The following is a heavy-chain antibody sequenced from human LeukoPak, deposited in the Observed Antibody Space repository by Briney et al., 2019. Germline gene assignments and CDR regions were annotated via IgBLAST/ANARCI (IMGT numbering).Heavy chain of an antibody. J-gene: IGHJ4*02. D-gene: IGHD6-19*01. CDR1: GFNFSAFW. V-gene: IGHV3-7*01. CDR3: ARDLQPTASSVWFQGVSDY. Sequence: GGSLRLSCAASGFNFSAFWMSWVRQAPGKGLEWVANIKQDGSERYFVDSVKGRFTISRDNAKNSLYLQMNSLRAEDTAMYYCARDLQPTASSVWFQGVSDYWGQGSLVTVFS. CDR2: IKQDGSER.